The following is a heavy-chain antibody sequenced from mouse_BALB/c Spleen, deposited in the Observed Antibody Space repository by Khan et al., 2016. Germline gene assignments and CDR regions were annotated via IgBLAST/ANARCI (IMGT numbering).Heavy chain of an antibody. J-gene: IGHJ4*01. V-gene: IGHV2-4*02. CDR3: ARNGGYYRYLMDY. CDR2: IWSGGST. Sequence: QILLVQSGPGLVQPSQSLSITCTVSGFSLTSYGVHWVRQPPGKGLEWLGVIWSGGSTDYNAAFISRLSISKDNSKSQVFYKMNSLQADDTAIYYCARNGGYYRYLMDYWGQETSVTVSS. CDR1: GFSLTSYG. D-gene: IGHD2-14*01.